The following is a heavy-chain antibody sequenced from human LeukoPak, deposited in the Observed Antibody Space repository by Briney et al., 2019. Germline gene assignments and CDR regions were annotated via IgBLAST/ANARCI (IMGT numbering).Heavy chain of an antibody. CDR2: IYYSGST. CDR3: ARDLMSSSWYGSRYFDL. Sequence: KSSETLSPTCTVSGGSISSYYWSWIRQPPGKGLEWIGYIYYSGSTNYNPSLKSRVTISVDTSKNQFSLKLSSVTAADTAVYYCARDLMSSSWYGSRYFDLWGRGTLVTVSS. D-gene: IGHD6-13*01. V-gene: IGHV4-59*01. J-gene: IGHJ2*01. CDR1: GGSISSYY.